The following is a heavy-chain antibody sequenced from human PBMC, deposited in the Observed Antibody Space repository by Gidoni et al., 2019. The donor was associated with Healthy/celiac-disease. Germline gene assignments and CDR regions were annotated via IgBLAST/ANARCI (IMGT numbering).Heavy chain of an antibody. CDR3: ARGYYYDSSGYNDVSQH. J-gene: IGHJ1*01. Sequence: QVQLVQSGAEVKKPGASVKVSCKASGYTFTSSGISWVRQAPGQGLEWMGWISAYNGNTNYAQKLQGRVTMTTDTSTSTAYMELRSLRSDDTAVYYCARGYYYDSSGYNDVSQHWGQGTLVTVSS. D-gene: IGHD3-22*01. CDR1: GYTFTSSG. CDR2: ISAYNGNT. V-gene: IGHV1-18*04.